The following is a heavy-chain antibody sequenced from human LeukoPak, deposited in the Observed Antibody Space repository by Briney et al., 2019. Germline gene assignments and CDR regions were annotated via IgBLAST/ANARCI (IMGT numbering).Heavy chain of an antibody. CDR1: GGSISSYY. Sequence: KPSETLSLTCTVSGGSISSYYWSWIRQPPGKGLEWIGYIYYSESTNYNPSLKSRVTISVDTSKNQFSLKLSSVTAADTAVYYCAREGISGSYGYWGQGTLVTVSS. D-gene: IGHD1-26*01. CDR2: IYYSEST. J-gene: IGHJ4*02. V-gene: IGHV4-59*01. CDR3: AREGISGSYGY.